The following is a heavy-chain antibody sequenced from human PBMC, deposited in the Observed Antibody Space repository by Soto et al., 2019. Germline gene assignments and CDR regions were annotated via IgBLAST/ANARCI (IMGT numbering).Heavy chain of an antibody. CDR1: GDSVSSNSAG. CDR3: ARGEQYSGRIFDY. V-gene: IGHV6-1*01. D-gene: IGHD1-26*01. J-gene: IGHJ4*01. Sequence: SQTLSLTCAITGDSVSSNSAGWSWVRQSPSRGLEWLGRTYYRSKWYYEYAVSVRGRITTNPDTSKNQYSLQLNSVTPEDTAVYFCARGEQYSGRIFDYWGQGTLVIVSS. CDR2: TYYRSKWYY.